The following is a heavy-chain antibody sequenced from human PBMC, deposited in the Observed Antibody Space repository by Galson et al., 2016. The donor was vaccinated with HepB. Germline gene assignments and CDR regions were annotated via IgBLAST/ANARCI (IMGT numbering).Heavy chain of an antibody. D-gene: IGHD3-16*01. Sequence: PALVKPTQTLTLTCTFSGFSLSSRGVGVGWVRQPPGQALEWLAVIYWDDDKRYSPSLQSRLSITRDISKAQVVLKMTNVDPVDTATYYCVHTDVVSLGGAWRGSNYFDSWGQGTLVTVSS. CDR3: VHTDVVSLGGAWRGSNYFDS. CDR2: IYWDDDK. V-gene: IGHV2-5*02. J-gene: IGHJ4*02. CDR1: GFSLSSRGVG.